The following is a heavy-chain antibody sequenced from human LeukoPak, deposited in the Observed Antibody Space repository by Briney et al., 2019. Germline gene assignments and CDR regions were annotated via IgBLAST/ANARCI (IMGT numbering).Heavy chain of an antibody. CDR1: DGSLSGKY. CDR2: ITHSAST. V-gene: IGHV4-34*01. D-gene: IGHD2-21*02. CDR3: ARDLMRWVGGGLVGVCSVCT. J-gene: IGHJ2*01. Sequence: PSKTLSLTCTVYDGSLSGKYWTRIRQPPGKGLEWIGEITHSASTHDNPSLNNPITISVDTTKNQSSPYLNSVTTPGTPSYNSARDLMRWVGGGLVGVCSVCTRGR.